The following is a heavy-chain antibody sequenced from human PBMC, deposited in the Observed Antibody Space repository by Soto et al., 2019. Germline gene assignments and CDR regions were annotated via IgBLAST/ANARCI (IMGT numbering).Heavy chain of an antibody. CDR3: ASSPPKWGLPSGYYFDS. J-gene: IGHJ4*02. D-gene: IGHD1-26*01. Sequence: LVQPGAEVKKPGASVTVSCKPSGYTFSSYGITWVRQAPGQGLDGLGWIRAHNGNTNYAKKHQDRVTMTTDASTSTAHMELTSLKSDATTVDYCASSPPKWGLPSGYYFDSWGQGALVTVSS. V-gene: IGHV1-18*01. CDR1: GYTFSSYG. CDR2: IRAHNGNT.